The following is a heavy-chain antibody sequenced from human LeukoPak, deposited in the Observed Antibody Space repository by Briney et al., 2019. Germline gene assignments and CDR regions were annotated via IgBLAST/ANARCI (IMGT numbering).Heavy chain of an antibody. CDR3: ARDLWYGDYDGRLGGDY. J-gene: IGHJ4*02. V-gene: IGHV1-69*05. CDR1: GYTFTGYY. CDR2: IIPIFGTA. D-gene: IGHD4-17*01. Sequence: SVKVSCKASGYTFTGYYMHWVRQAPGQGLEWMGGIIPIFGTANYAQKFQGRVTITTDEATSTVYMELSSLRSEDTAVYYCARDLWYGDYDGRLGGDYWGQGTLVTVSS.